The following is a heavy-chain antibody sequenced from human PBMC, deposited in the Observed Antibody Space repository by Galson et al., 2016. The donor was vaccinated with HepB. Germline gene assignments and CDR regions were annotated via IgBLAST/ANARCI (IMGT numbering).Heavy chain of an antibody. Sequence: SLRLSCAASGFTVSNNYMSWVRQAPGKGLGWVSVLYIDGTTYYADSVKGRFTFSRDDSKNTLYLQMNNLRAEDTAFYYCVRGGERWLDSSTFDFWGQGTLVTVSS. CDR3: VRGGERWLDSSTFDF. J-gene: IGHJ4*02. CDR1: GFTVSNNY. D-gene: IGHD6-19*01. CDR2: LYIDGTT. V-gene: IGHV3-53*01.